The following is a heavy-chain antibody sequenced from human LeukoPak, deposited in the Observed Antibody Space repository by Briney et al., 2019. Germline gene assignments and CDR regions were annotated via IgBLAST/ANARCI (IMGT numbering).Heavy chain of an antibody. D-gene: IGHD6-19*01. CDR2: MYYSGST. CDR3: ATLGIAVAGSDY. V-gene: IGHV4-39*07. CDR1: GGSISSSSYY. Sequence: SETVSLTCNVSGGSISSSSYYWHWIRQPPGKGLEWIGSMYYSGSTYYNPSLKSRVTISVDTSKNQFSLKLSSVTAADTAVYYCATLGIAVAGSDYWGQGTLVTVSS. J-gene: IGHJ4*02.